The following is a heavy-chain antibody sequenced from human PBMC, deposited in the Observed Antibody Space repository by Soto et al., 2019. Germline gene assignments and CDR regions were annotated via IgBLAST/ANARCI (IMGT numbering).Heavy chain of an antibody. J-gene: IGHJ6*04. CDR3: SRQGRDGHNQGYRMDV. Sequence: PPETLKISRQESGEYFKTSWYAFVRHIPVKYLEWMGITHPGDAETRYRPRFEGQVTISADKSISTAYRQWSSLKASDTAMYDCSRQGRDGHNQGYRMDVWGKGTTVTVSS. CDR1: GEYFKTSW. CDR2: THPGDAET. V-gene: IGHV5-51*01.